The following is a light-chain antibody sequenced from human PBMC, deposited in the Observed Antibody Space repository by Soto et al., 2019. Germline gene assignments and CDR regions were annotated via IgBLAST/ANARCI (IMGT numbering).Light chain of an antibody. CDR2: AAS. Sequence: DIQMTQSPCSLSASIGDRITISCRASQDISNYLAWYQQRPGKVPKLLVSAASTLHSGVPSRFGGRGSGTDFTLTISGLQPEDVGTYYCQKYNSVPWTFGQGTKV. CDR3: QKYNSVPWT. V-gene: IGKV1-27*01. J-gene: IGKJ1*01. CDR1: QDISNY.